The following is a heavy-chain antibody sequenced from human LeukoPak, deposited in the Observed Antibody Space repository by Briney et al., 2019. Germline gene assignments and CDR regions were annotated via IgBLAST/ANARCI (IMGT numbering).Heavy chain of an antibody. J-gene: IGHJ6*02. CDR3: AKAGGVGATYYYYGMDV. CDR1: GFTFSSYA. D-gene: IGHD1-26*01. V-gene: IGHV3-23*01. CDR2: ISGSGGSI. Sequence: GGSLRLSCAASGFTFSSYAMSWVRQAPGKGLEWVSAISGSGGSIYYADSVKGRFTISRDNSKSTLYLQMNSLRAEDTAVYYCAKAGGVGATYYYYGMDVWGQGTTVTVSS.